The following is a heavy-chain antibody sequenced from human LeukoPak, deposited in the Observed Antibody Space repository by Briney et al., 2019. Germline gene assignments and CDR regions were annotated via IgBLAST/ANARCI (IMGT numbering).Heavy chain of an antibody. CDR1: GFTFSGSA. CDR2: IRSKANSYAT. CDR3: ARGGLLLYSYGQVCCDY. Sequence: GGSLRLSCAASGFTFSGSAMHWVRQASGKGLEWVGRIRSKANSYATAYAASVKGRFTISRDDSKNTLYLQMNSLRAEDTAVYYCARGGLLLYSYGQVCCDYWGQGTLVTVSS. J-gene: IGHJ4*02. D-gene: IGHD5-18*01. V-gene: IGHV3-73*01.